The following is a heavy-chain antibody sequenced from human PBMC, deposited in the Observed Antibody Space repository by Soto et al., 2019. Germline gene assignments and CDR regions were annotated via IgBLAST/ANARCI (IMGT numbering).Heavy chain of an antibody. CDR3: AKADGEQWLIPHLDN. CDR1: GFNFKKFS. Sequence: EVQLLESGGGVVQPGGSLRISCVASGFNFKKFSMAWGRQASGEGLEWVSGISCCGGSTSYADSVKGRFSTARDDSKNTLSLQMNGLRVEDTAQYFCAKADGEQWLIPHLDNWGQGTLVTVS. V-gene: IGHV3-23*01. CDR2: ISCCGGST. J-gene: IGHJ4*02. D-gene: IGHD6-19*01.